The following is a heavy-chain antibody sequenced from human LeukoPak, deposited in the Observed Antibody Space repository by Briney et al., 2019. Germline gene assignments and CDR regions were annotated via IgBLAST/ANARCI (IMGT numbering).Heavy chain of an antibody. Sequence: GGSLRLSCAASGFTFSSYAMSWVRQAPGKGLVWVSAISGSGISTYYADSVKGRFTISRDNSRITLFLQMNSLRVEDTAVYYCAKVPSYYFDSSGYSQFDYWGQGVLVTVSS. CDR3: AKVPSYYFDSSGYSQFDY. J-gene: IGHJ4*02. CDR2: ISGSGIST. V-gene: IGHV3-23*01. D-gene: IGHD3-22*01. CDR1: GFTFSSYA.